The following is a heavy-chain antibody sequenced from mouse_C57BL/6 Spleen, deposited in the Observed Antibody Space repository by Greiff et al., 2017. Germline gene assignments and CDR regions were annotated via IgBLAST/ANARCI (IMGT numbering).Heavy chain of an antibody. D-gene: IGHD1-1*01. CDR3: ARSYGSRDPWFAY. Sequence: EVQRVESGGGLVKPGGSLKLSCAASGFTFSDYGMHWVRQAPEKGLEWVAYISSGSSTIYYADTVKGRFTISRDNAKNTLFLQMTSLRSEDTAMFYCARSYGSRDPWFAYWGQGTLVTVSA. V-gene: IGHV5-17*01. CDR1: GFTFSDYG. J-gene: IGHJ3*01. CDR2: ISSGSSTI.